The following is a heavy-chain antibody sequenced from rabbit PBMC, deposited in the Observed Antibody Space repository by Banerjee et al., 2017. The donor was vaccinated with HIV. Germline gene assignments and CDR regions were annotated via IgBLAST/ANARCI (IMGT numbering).Heavy chain of an antibody. CDR1: GFSLSTYY. CDR2: IYGGEGRT. Sequence: QLKETGGGLVTPGGTLTLSCTVSGFSLSTYYMSWVRQAPGKGLEWIGTIYGGEGRTYYASWVNGRFTLSSDNAQNTVDLQMNSLTAVDRATYFCARIYVGYNGYDYGNLWGQGTLVTVS. CDR3: ARIYVGYNGYDYGNL. J-gene: IGHJ4*01. D-gene: IGHD6-1*01. V-gene: IGHV1S7*01.